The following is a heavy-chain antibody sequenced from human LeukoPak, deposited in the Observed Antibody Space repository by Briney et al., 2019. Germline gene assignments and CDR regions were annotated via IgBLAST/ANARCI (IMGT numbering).Heavy chain of an antibody. D-gene: IGHD2-15*01. Sequence: ASVKVSCKASGYTFTSYGISWVRQAPGQGLEWMGWFSAYNGNTNYAQKLQGRVTMTTDTSTSTAYMELRSLRSDDTAVYYCARYDRGYCSGGSCYGDLDYWGQGTLVTVSS. J-gene: IGHJ4*02. CDR2: FSAYNGNT. CDR1: GYTFTSYG. V-gene: IGHV1-18*01. CDR3: ARYDRGYCSGGSCYGDLDY.